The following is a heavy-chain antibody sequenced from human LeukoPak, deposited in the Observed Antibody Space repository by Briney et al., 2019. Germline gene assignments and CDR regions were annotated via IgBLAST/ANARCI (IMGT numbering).Heavy chain of an antibody. CDR1: GFTFSSYS. Sequence: GGSLRLSCVASGFTFSSYSMNWVRQAPGKGLEWVSSISSSSSYIYYADSVKGRFTISRDNAKNSLYLQMNSLRAEDTAVYYCARDRGGSGSFDYWGQGTLVTVSS. D-gene: IGHD6-19*01. J-gene: IGHJ4*02. CDR3: ARDRGGSGSFDY. V-gene: IGHV3-21*01. CDR2: ISSSSSYI.